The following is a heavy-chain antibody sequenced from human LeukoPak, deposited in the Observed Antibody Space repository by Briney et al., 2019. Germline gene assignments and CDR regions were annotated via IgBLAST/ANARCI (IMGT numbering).Heavy chain of an antibody. Sequence: SETLSLTCTVSGGSISSYYWSWIRQPAGKGLEWIGRIYTSGSTNYNPSLKSRVTMSVDTSKNQFSLKLSSVTAADTAVYYCAREDSLGPEIPVAAAGTENRAFDYWGQGTLVTVSS. V-gene: IGHV4-4*07. CDR3: AREDSLGPEIPVAAAGTENRAFDY. CDR2: IYTSGST. CDR1: GGSISSYY. J-gene: IGHJ4*02. D-gene: IGHD6-13*01.